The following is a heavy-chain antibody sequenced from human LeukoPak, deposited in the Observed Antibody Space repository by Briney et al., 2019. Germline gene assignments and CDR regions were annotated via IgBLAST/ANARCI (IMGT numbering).Heavy chain of an antibody. D-gene: IGHD6-19*01. Sequence: GGSLRLSCAASGFTFSSYWMHWVRQAPGKGLVWVSRINSDGSRTSYADSVRGRFTISRDNAKNTLNLQMNSLRAEDTAVYYCARISSGWYSDYWGQGTLVTVSA. J-gene: IGHJ4*02. CDR3: ARISSGWYSDY. CDR2: INSDGSRT. CDR1: GFTFSSYW. V-gene: IGHV3-74*01.